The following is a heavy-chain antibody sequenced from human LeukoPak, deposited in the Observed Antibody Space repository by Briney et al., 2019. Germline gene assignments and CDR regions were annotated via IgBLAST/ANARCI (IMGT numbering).Heavy chain of an antibody. CDR2: IYYSGST. CDR3: ARDIRGDYGDYNWFDP. J-gene: IGHJ5*02. V-gene: IGHV4-31*03. Sequence: SETLSLTCTVSGGSISSGGYYWSWIRQHPGKGLEWIGYIYYSGSTYYNPSLKSRVTISVDTSKNQFSLKLSSVTAADAAVYYCARDIRGDYGDYNWFDPWGQGTLVTVSS. D-gene: IGHD4-17*01. CDR1: GGSISSGGYY.